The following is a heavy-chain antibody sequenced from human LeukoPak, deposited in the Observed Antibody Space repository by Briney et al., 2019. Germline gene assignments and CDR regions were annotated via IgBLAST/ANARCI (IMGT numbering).Heavy chain of an antibody. V-gene: IGHV1-2*02. CDR3: ARGGVYSSGWLTPSDY. J-gene: IGHJ4*02. CDR1: GYTFTGYY. Sequence: ASVKVSCKASGYTFTGYYMHWVRQAPGQGLEWMGWINPNSGGTNYAQKFQGRVTMTRDTSISTAYMELSRLRSDDTVVYYCARGGVYSSGWLTPSDYWGQGTLVTVSS. CDR2: INPNSGGT. D-gene: IGHD6-19*01.